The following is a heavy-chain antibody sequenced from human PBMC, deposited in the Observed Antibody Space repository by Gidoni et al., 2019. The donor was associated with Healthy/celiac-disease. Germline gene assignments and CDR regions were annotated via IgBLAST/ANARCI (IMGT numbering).Heavy chain of an antibody. CDR3: ARGGDYDFWSGYYRGPNWFDP. CDR1: GYTFTSYY. V-gene: IGHV1-46*01. Sequence: QVQLVQSGAEVKKPGASVKVSCKASGYTFTSYYMHWVRQAPGQGLEWMGIINPSGGSTSYAQKFQGRVTMTRDTSTSTVYMELNSLRSEDTAVYYCARGGDYDFWSGYYRGPNWFDPWGQGTLVTVSS. D-gene: IGHD3-3*01. CDR2: INPSGGST. J-gene: IGHJ5*02.